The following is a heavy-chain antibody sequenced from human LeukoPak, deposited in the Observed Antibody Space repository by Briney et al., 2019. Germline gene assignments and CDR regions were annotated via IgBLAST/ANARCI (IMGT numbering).Heavy chain of an antibody. CDR1: GFTFTSYG. CDR2: IDTRGSYI. J-gene: IGHJ3*02. Sequence: GGSLRLSCTASGFTFTSYGMNWVRQAPGKGLEWVSFIDTRGSYIYYGDSLKGRVTISRDNAKNSLYLQMNGLRAEDTAVYYCARGRSITLLRGVAMSDGFDIWGQGAMVTVSS. CDR3: ARGRSITLLRGVAMSDGFDI. D-gene: IGHD3-10*01. V-gene: IGHV3-21*01.